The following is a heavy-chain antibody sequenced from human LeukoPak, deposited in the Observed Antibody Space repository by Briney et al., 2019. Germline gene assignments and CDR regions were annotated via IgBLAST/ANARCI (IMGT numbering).Heavy chain of an antibody. V-gene: IGHV1-8*03. D-gene: IGHD3-10*01. CDR3: ASPLSEDYYGSGSHYYFDY. CDR2: MNPNSGNT. J-gene: IGHJ4*02. Sequence: ASVKVSCKASGYTFTSYDINWVRQATGQGLEWMGWMNPNSGNTGYAQKFQGRVTITRNTSISTAYMELSSLRSEDTAVYYCASPLSEDYYGSGSHYYFDYWGQGTLVTVSS. CDR1: GYTFTSYD.